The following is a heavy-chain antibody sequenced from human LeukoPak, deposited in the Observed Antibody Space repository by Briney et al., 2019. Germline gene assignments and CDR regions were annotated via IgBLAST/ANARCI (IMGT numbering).Heavy chain of an antibody. CDR1: GFTFSSYS. Sequence: PGGSLRLSCAASGFTFSSYSMNWVRQAPGKGLEWVSSISSSSSYIYYADSVKGRFTISRDNAKNSLYLQMNSLRAEDTAVYYCARDGKSLEWLSHYYYYYMDVWGKGTTVTVSS. CDR2: ISSSSSYI. CDR3: ARDGKSLEWLSHYYYYYMDV. V-gene: IGHV3-21*01. J-gene: IGHJ6*03. D-gene: IGHD3-3*01.